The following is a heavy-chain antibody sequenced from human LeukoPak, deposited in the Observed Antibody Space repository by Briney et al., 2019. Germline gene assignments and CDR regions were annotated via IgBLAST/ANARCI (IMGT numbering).Heavy chain of an antibody. J-gene: IGHJ4*01. CDR2: IDPIDCST. CDR3: ARDKNVPGSYYTGY. Sequence: ASVNVSCKASGCSFTTYFMQGLGQAAGEGLEWMGIIDPIDCSTSYAQKFQGRVTITRDTSTSTVYMKLTSLRSEDTAAYYCARDKNVPGSYYTGYWGAGTLVTVS. D-gene: IGHD3-10*01. CDR1: GCSFTTYF. V-gene: IGHV1-46*01.